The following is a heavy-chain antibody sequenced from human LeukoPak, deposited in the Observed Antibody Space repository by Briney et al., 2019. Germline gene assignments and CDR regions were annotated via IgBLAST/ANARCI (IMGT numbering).Heavy chain of an antibody. CDR3: AREDGDSYGMNCYYYYYMDV. J-gene: IGHJ6*03. D-gene: IGHD5-18*01. Sequence: GGSLRLSCAASGFTFSSYWMSWVRQAPGKGLEWVANIKQDGSEKYYVDSVKGRFTISRDNAKNSLYLQMNSLRAEDKAVYYCAREDGDSYGMNCYYYYYMDVWGKGTTVTVSS. V-gene: IGHV3-7*01. CDR1: GFTFSSYW. CDR2: IKQDGSEK.